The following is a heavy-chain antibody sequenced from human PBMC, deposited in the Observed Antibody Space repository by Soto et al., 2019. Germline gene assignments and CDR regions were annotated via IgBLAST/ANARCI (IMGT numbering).Heavy chain of an antibody. CDR3: ATEFSNYVSY. Sequence: PGGSLRLSCVASGFTFSSYGMNWARQAPGKGLEWVSYISSGSSTIYYADSVKGRFTISRDNAKNSLYLQMNSPRAEDAAVYYCATEFSNYVSYWGQGTLVTVSS. J-gene: IGHJ4*02. CDR1: GFTFSSYG. D-gene: IGHD4-4*01. V-gene: IGHV3-48*01. CDR2: ISSGSSTI.